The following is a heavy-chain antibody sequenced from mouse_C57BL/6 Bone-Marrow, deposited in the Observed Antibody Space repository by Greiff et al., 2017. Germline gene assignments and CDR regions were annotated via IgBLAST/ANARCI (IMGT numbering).Heavy chain of an antibody. CDR2: IEPSDSYT. CDR1: GYTFTSYW. V-gene: IGHV1-69*01. Sequence: QVQLQQPGAELVMPGASVKLSCKASGYTFTSYWMPWVKQRPGQGLEWIGEIEPSDSYTNYNQKFKGKSTLTVDKSSSTAYMRLSSLTSVDSAVYCCARNYGHWYIYVWGTGTTVTVSS. J-gene: IGHJ1*03. D-gene: IGHD1-2*01. CDR3: ARNYGHWYIYV.